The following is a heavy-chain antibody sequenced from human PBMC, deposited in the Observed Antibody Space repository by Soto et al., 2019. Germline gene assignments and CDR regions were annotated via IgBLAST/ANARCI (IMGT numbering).Heavy chain of an antibody. D-gene: IGHD4-17*01. CDR2: INPYSAGA. CDR1: GYTFTGCF. Sequence: ASVKVACKASGYTFTGCFRHWVPQSPGQGLEWIGWINPYSAGADYAQSFQGRVTITRDTSIITFYMDLSRLRFNDTSVYYCARLIRGDYPNSSLDTWGQGTVVTVSS. CDR3: ARLIRGDYPNSSLDT. V-gene: IGHV1-2*02. J-gene: IGHJ5*02.